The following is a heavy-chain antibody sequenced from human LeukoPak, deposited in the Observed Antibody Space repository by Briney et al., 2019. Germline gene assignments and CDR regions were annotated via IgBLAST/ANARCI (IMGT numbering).Heavy chain of an antibody. D-gene: IGHD1-1*01. CDR1: GYTFTSYG. Sequence: ASVKVSSKASGYTFTSYGISWVRQAPGQGLEWMGWISAYNGNTNYAQKLQARVTMTTDTSTSTAYMELRSLRSDDTAVYYCARANLPGANPLLHWFDPWGQGTLVTVSS. J-gene: IGHJ5*02. CDR3: ARANLPGANPLLHWFDP. CDR2: ISAYNGNT. V-gene: IGHV1-18*01.